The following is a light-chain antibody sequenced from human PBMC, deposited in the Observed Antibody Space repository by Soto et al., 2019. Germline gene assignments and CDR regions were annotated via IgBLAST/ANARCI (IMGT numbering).Light chain of an antibody. Sequence: QSVLTQPPSVSAAPGQKVTISCSGSDSNIGNDHVSWYQQFPGTAPKLLIYENNKRPSGIPDRFSGSKSGTSATLDITGLQAGDEADYYCGTWDSGLSAGVLGGGTKVTVL. CDR2: ENN. CDR3: GTWDSGLSAGV. J-gene: IGLJ3*02. V-gene: IGLV1-51*02. CDR1: DSNIGNDH.